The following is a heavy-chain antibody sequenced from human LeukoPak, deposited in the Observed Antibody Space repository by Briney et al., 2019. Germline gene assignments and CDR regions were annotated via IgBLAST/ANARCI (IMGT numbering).Heavy chain of an antibody. CDR3: ARPNYDYYYYGMDV. J-gene: IGHJ6*02. V-gene: IGHV1-69*13. CDR2: IIPIFGTA. CDR1: GYTFTGYY. D-gene: IGHD1-7*01. Sequence: SVKVSCKASGYTFTGYYMHWVRQAPGQGLEWMGGIIPIFGTANYAQKFQGRVTITADESTSTAYMELSSLRSEDTAVYYCARPNYDYYYYGMDVWGQGTTVTVSS.